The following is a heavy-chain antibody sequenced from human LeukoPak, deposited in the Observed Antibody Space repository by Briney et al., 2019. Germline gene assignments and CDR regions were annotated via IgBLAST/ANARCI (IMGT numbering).Heavy chain of an antibody. CDR2: INPNSGGT. J-gene: IGHJ4*02. V-gene: IGHV1-2*02. D-gene: IGHD6-13*01. CDR3: ARGSGVAAAPLGY. CDR1: GYTFTGYY. Sequence: GASVKVSCKASGYTFTGYYMHWVRQAPGQGLEWMGWINPNSGGTNYAQKFQGRVTMTRDTSISTAYMELSRLRSDDTAVYYCARGSGVAAAPLGYWGQGTLVTVSS.